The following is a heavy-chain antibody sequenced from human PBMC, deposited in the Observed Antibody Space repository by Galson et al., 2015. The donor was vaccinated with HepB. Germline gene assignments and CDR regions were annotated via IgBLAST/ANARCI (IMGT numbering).Heavy chain of an antibody. CDR3: ARQDYYDSRRFDY. Sequence: SETLSLTCTVSGGSISSSSYYWGWIRQPPGKGLEWNGSIYYSGSTYYNPSLKSRVTITVDTSKNQFSLKLSSVTAADTAVYFCARQDYYDSRRFDYWGQGTLVTVSS. CDR2: IYYSGST. D-gene: IGHD3-22*01. CDR1: GGSISSSSYY. J-gene: IGHJ4*02. V-gene: IGHV4-39*01.